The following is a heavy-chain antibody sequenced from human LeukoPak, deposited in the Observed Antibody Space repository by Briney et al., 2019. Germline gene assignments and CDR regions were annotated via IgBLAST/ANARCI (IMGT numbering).Heavy chain of an antibody. CDR2: INHFGST. CDR1: GGSFIGYY. D-gene: IGHD1-26*01. V-gene: IGHV4-34*01. CDR3: ARIRSRKWGFDY. Sequence: SETLSLTCAVYGGSFIGYYWSWIRQPPGKGLEWIGEINHFGSTNYNPSLKRRVTISIDTSKNQFSLKLSSVTAADTAVYYCARIRSRKWGFDYWGQGTLVTVSS. J-gene: IGHJ4*02.